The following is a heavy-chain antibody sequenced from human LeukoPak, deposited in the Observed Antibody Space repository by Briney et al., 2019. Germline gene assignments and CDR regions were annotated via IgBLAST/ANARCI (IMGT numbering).Heavy chain of an antibody. CDR3: TWSGLKIES. D-gene: IGHD3-3*01. V-gene: IGHV3-15*01. Sequence: GGSLRLSCAASGFTFSNAWMTWVRQSPGPGLKWVGRIKSKTDGGTTDYAAPVKGRFTISRDDSKNTLFLQMNSLKTEDTALYYCTWSGLKIESWGQGTLVTVSS. J-gene: IGHJ4*02. CDR1: GFTFSNAW. CDR2: IKSKTDGGTT.